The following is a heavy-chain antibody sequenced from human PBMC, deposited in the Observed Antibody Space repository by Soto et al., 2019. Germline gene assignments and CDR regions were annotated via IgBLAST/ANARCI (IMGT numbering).Heavy chain of an antibody. V-gene: IGHV3-23*01. D-gene: IGHD3-22*01. CDR3: AKGAGGDSSGYYGLDAFDI. CDR1: GFTFSSYA. J-gene: IGHJ3*02. Sequence: GGSLRLSCAASGFTFSSYAMSWVRQAPGKGLEWVSAISGSGGSTCYADSVKGRFTISRDNSKNTLYLQMNSLRAEDTAVYYCAKGAGGDSSGYYGLDAFDIWGQGTMVTVSS. CDR2: ISGSGGST.